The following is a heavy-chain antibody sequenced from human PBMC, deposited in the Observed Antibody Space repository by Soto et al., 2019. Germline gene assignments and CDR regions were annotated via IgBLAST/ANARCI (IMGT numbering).Heavy chain of an antibody. CDR3: AVSFLWFGESNNWLDP. CDR1: GASVSSGSYY. D-gene: IGHD3-10*01. Sequence: QVQLQESGPGLVKPSETLSLTCTVSGASVSSGSYYWSWVRQPPGKGPEWIGYFYYSVITNYNPSLKSRVSISVDTSNNQFSLKMSYVTAADTAVYYCAVSFLWFGESNNWLDPWGQGTLVTVSS. J-gene: IGHJ5*02. CDR2: FYYSVIT. V-gene: IGHV4-61*01.